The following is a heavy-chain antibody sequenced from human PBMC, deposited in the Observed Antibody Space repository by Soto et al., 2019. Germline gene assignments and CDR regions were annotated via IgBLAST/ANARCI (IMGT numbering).Heavy chain of an antibody. D-gene: IGHD6-19*01. CDR1: GFTFDDYA. J-gene: IGHJ6*02. CDR3: AKDSAAVPGTLYYNHYYGMDG. CDR2: ISWNSGSI. V-gene: IGHV3-9*01. Sequence: PGGSLRLSCAASGFTFDDYAMHWVRQVPGKGLEWVSGISWNSGSIGYADSVKGRFTISRDNAKNSLYLQMNSLRVEDTALYYCAKDSAAVPGTLYYNHYYGMDGWGQGTTVTVSS.